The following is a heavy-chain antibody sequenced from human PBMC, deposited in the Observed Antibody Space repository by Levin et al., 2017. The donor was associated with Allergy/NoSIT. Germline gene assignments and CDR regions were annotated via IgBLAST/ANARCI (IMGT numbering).Heavy chain of an antibody. V-gene: IGHV1-69*01. J-gene: IGHJ6*02. CDR3: VVRSQYYHVDV. CDR1: GGTFNIFT. D-gene: IGHD3-10*01. CDR2: IVPMFGRP. Sequence: KISCKTSGGTFNIFTLNWVRQAPGHGLEWMAAIVPMFGRPHYAQKFEGRVSITADEVTSAAYMELTNLRSDDTAVYYCVVRSQYYHVDVWGQGTTVTVSS.